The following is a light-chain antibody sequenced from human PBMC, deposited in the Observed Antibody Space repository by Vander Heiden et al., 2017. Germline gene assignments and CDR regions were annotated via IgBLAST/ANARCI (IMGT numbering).Light chain of an antibody. CDR3: QQRSNWPLT. CDR2: DAS. Sequence: EIVLTQSPPTLSLSPGESATLSCRASQSVSNYLAWYQQKPGQAPRLLFYDASNRATDIPARFSGSGSGTDFTLTISSLEPEDFAVYYCQQRSNWPLTFGGGTKVEIK. CDR1: QSVSNY. J-gene: IGKJ4*01. V-gene: IGKV3-11*01.